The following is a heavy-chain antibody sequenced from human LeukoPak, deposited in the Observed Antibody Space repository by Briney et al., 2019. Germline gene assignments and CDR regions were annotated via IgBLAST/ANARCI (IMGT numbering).Heavy chain of an antibody. D-gene: IGHD4-17*01. CDR2: MYNSGST. V-gene: IGHV4-61*08. J-gene: IGHJ4*02. CDR3: ARGIESYGDYGY. CDR1: GGSISSGDYY. Sequence: TSETLSLTCTVSGGSISSGDYYWSWIRQPPGKGLEWIAYMYNSGSTNYNPSLKSRVTISIDTSKNQFSLKLSSLTAADTAIYYCARGIESYGDYGYWGQGILVTVSS.